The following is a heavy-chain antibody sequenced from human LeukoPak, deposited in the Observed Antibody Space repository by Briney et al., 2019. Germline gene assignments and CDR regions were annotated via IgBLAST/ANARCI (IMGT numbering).Heavy chain of an antibody. V-gene: IGHV4-30-4*01. Sequence: SQTLSLTCTVSGGSISSGDYYWSWIRQPPGKGLEWIGYIYYSGSTYYNPSLKSRVTISVDTSKNQFSLKLSSVTAADTAVYYCARARRITMTLDAFDIWGQGTMVTVSS. CDR2: IYYSGST. CDR1: GGSISSGDYY. J-gene: IGHJ3*02. D-gene: IGHD3-22*01. CDR3: ARARRITMTLDAFDI.